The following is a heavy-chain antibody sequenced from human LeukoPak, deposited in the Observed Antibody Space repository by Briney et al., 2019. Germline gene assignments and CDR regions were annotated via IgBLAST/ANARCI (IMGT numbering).Heavy chain of an antibody. CDR1: GGSLSSYY. Sequence: SETLSLTCTVSGGSLSSYYWSWIRQPPGKGLEWIGYIYYSVSTNYNPSLKSRVTISVDTSKNQFSLRLSSVTAADTAVYYCATMVREGIGWYGMDVWGQGTTVTVSS. D-gene: IGHD3-10*01. CDR2: IYYSVST. CDR3: ATMVREGIGWYGMDV. J-gene: IGHJ6*02. V-gene: IGHV4-59*08.